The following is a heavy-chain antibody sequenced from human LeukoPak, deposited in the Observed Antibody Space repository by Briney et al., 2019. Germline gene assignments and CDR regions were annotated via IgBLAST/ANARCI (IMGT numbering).Heavy chain of an antibody. Sequence: GASVKVSCKASGGTFNSYGIIWVRQAPGQGLEWMGGIIPILGTANYAQKLQGRVTMTTDTSTSTAYMELRSLRSDDTAVYYCARGAPNYYDSSGYYYRFDYWGQGTLVTVSS. V-gene: IGHV1-69*10. CDR2: IIPILGTA. CDR1: GGTFNSYG. J-gene: IGHJ4*02. D-gene: IGHD3-22*01. CDR3: ARGAPNYYDSSGYYYRFDY.